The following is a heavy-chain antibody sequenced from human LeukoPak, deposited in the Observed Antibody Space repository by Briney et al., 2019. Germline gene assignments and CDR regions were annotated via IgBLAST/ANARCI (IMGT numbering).Heavy chain of an antibody. Sequence: GGSLRLSCAASGFTFDDYGMHWVRQAPGKGLEWVSGISWNSGSIGYADSVKGRFTLSRDNAKSSLYLQMNSLRGEDTALYYCARASSRYSSGWYQDWGQGTLVTVSS. CDR3: ARASSRYSSGWYQD. CDR1: GFTFDDYG. CDR2: ISWNSGSI. D-gene: IGHD6-19*01. V-gene: IGHV3-9*01. J-gene: IGHJ4*02.